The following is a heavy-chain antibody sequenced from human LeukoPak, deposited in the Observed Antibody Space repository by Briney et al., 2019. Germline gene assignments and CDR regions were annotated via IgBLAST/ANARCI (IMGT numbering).Heavy chain of an antibody. Sequence: SVKVSCKASGGTFSSYAISWVRQAPGQGLEWMGGIIPIFGTANYAQKFQGRVTITADESTSTAYMELSSLRSEDTAVYYCASRYCSSTSCYYYYGMDVWGQGTTVTVSS. V-gene: IGHV1-69*13. J-gene: IGHJ6*02. CDR3: ASRYCSSTSCYYYYGMDV. D-gene: IGHD2-2*01. CDR1: GGTFSSYA. CDR2: IIPIFGTA.